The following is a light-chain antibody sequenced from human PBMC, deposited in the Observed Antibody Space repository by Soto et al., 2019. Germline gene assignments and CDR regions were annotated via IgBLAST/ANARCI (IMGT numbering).Light chain of an antibody. V-gene: IGKV3-11*01. J-gene: IGKJ3*01. CDR1: QSVSSY. CDR3: QQRSNCPET. CDR2: DAS. Sequence: EILLTQSPATLSLSPGERATLSCRASQSVSSYLAWYQQKPGQAPRLLIYDASNRATGIPARFSGSGSGTNFTLTISSLEPEDFAVYYCQQRSNCPETFGRGIKVDIK.